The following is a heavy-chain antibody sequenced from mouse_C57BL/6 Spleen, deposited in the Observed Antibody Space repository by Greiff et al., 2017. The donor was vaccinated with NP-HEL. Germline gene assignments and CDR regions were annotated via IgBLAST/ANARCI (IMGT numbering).Heavy chain of an antibody. CDR2: IYPRSGNT. D-gene: IGHD2-4*01. J-gene: IGHJ2*01. CDR3: ARNYDYDGAYFDY. Sequence: VKLMESGAELARPGASVKLSCKASGYTFTSYGISWVKQRTGQGLEWIGEIYPRSGNTYYNEKFKGKATLTADKSSSTAYMELRSLTSEDSAVYFCARNYDYDGAYFDYWGQGTTLTVSS. V-gene: IGHV1-81*01. CDR1: GYTFTSYG.